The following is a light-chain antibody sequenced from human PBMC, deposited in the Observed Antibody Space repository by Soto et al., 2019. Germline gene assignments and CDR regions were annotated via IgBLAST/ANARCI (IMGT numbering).Light chain of an antibody. V-gene: IGLV2-14*01. J-gene: IGLJ1*01. CDR2: EVS. CDR3: NSFTSSSTYV. Sequence: QSVLTQPASVSGSPGQSITISCTGTSSDVGAYKYVSWYQQHPGKAPKLIIYEVSNRPSGVSNRFSGSKSGNTASLTISGLQAEDETDYYCNSFTSSSTYVFGTGTKLTV. CDR1: SSDVGAYKY.